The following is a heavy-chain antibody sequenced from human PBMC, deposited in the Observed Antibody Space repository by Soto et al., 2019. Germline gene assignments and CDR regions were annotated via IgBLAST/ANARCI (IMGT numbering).Heavy chain of an antibody. V-gene: IGHV4-34*01. D-gene: IGHD3-22*01. Sequence: SETLSLTCAVYGGSFSGYYWSWIRQPPGKGLEWIGEIYHSGSTNYNPSLKSRVTISVDTSKNQFSLQLRSVTAADTAVYYCARGISMMVLVQWDAPDKFYFDSWGQGTLVTVSS. J-gene: IGHJ4*02. CDR3: ARGISMMVLVQWDAPDKFYFDS. CDR2: IYHSGST. CDR1: GGSFSGYY.